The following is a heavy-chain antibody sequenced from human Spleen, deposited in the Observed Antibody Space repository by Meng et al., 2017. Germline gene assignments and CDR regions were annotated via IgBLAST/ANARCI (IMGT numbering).Heavy chain of an antibody. CDR3: AKGSYSSPKNWFDP. J-gene: IGHJ5*02. V-gene: IGHV3-9*01. Sequence: SLKISCAASGFTFDDYAMHWVRQAPGKGLEWVSGISWNSGSIGYADSVKGRFTISRDNAKNSLYLQMNSLRAEDTALYYCAKGSYSSPKNWFDPWGQGTLVTVSS. CDR1: GFTFDDYA. D-gene: IGHD6-19*01. CDR2: ISWNSGSI.